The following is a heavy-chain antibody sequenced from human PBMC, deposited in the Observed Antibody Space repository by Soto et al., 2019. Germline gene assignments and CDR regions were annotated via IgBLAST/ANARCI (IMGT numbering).Heavy chain of an antibody. CDR1: GFTFSGSA. CDR2: IRTKSNGYAT. CDR3: SRVEYVTASPIG. D-gene: IGHD3-10*02. Sequence: GGSLRLSCAASGFTFSGSAIHWVRQASGKGLEWVARIRTKSNGYATTYAASVKGRFTISRDDSKNMAYLQMNGLKTEDTAMYYCSRVEYVTASPIGWGQGTLVTVSS. V-gene: IGHV3-73*01. J-gene: IGHJ4*02.